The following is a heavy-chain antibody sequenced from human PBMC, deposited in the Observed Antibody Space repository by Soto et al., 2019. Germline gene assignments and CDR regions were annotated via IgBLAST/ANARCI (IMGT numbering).Heavy chain of an antibody. CDR3: ARDQGVTTRSRSSPTTKYYYYYGMDV. CDR2: IIPIFGTA. Sequence: QVQLVQSGAEVKKPGSSVKVSCKASGGTFSSYAISWVRQAPGQGLEWMGGIIPIFGTANYAQKFQGRVTITADESTSTAYMELSSLRSEDTAVYYCARDQGVTTRSRSSPTTKYYYYYGMDVWGQGTTVTVSS. V-gene: IGHV1-69*12. D-gene: IGHD4-4*01. CDR1: GGTFSSYA. J-gene: IGHJ6*02.